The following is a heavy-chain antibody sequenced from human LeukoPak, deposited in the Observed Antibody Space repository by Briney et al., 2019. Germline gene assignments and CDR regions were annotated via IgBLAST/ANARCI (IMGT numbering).Heavy chain of an antibody. CDR1: GYAFTNYY. V-gene: IGHV1-46*01. D-gene: IGHD1-26*01. CDR2: MNPGGGST. Sequence: ASVKVSCKASGYAFTNYYLNWVRQAPGQGLEWMGVMNPGGGSTMYAEKFQDRVIMTSDMYTNTVYMEMTSLRYEDTAVYFCARGPHSGSYYGWFDTWGQGTLVTVSS. CDR3: ARGPHSGSYYGWFDT. J-gene: IGHJ5*02.